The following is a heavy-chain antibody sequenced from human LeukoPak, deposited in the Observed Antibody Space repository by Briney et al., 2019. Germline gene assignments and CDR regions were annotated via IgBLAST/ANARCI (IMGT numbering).Heavy chain of an antibody. D-gene: IGHD6-19*01. CDR1: GYTFTSYD. CDR3: AKIAVAGTGYYYYYMDV. V-gene: IGHV1-8*01. Sequence: ASVKVSCKASGYTFTSYDINWVRQATGQGLEWMGWMNPNSGNTGYAQKFQGRVTMTRNTSISTAYMGLSSLRSEDAAVYYCAKIAVAGTGYYYYYMDVWGKGTTVTVSS. CDR2: MNPNSGNT. J-gene: IGHJ6*03.